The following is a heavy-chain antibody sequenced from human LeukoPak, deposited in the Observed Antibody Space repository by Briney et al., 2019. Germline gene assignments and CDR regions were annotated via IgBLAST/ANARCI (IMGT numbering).Heavy chain of an antibody. D-gene: IGHD6-19*01. CDR1: GFTFSSYA. Sequence: GGSLRLSCAASGFTFSSYAMNWVRQAPGKGLEWVSSISSSSSYIYYADSVKGRFTISRDNAKNSLYLQMNSLRAEDTAVYYCARGVAVARMDVWGKGTTVTVSS. CDR3: ARGVAVARMDV. CDR2: ISSSSSYI. V-gene: IGHV3-21*01. J-gene: IGHJ6*03.